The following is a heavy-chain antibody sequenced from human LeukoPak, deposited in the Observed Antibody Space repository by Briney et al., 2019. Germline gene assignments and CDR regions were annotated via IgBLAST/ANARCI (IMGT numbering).Heavy chain of an antibody. CDR2: IIPIFGTA. D-gene: IGHD2-2*01. Sequence: SVKVSCKASGGTFSSYAISWVRQAPGQGLEWMGGIIPIFGTANYAQKFQGRVTITTDESTSTAYMELSSLRSEDTAVYYCARWVVPAGNDYYYYMDVWGKGTTVTVSS. V-gene: IGHV1-69*05. CDR1: GGTFSSYA. J-gene: IGHJ6*03. CDR3: ARWVVPAGNDYYYYMDV.